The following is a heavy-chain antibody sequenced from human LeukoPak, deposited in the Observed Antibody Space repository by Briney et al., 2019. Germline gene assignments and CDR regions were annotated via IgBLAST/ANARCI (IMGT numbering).Heavy chain of an antibody. CDR2: VSYSGHT. V-gene: IGHV4-39*07. J-gene: IGHJ6*03. CDR1: GGSSGSSSYF. Sequence: SETLSLTCSLSGGSSGSSSYFWGWIRQPPGKGLQWIGSVSYSGHTFHNPSLRGRVTMSVDTSKKQFSLNLTSVTAADTAVYFCARAPGSGDYPYYYYMDVWGKGTTVTVSS. D-gene: IGHD4-17*01. CDR3: ARAPGSGDYPYYYYMDV.